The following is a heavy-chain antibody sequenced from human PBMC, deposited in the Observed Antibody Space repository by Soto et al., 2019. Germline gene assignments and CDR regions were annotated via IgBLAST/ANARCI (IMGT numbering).Heavy chain of an antibody. CDR2: IYYSGST. J-gene: IGHJ4*02. CDR3: ARLNWNDGGWLDY. Sequence: QLQLQESGPGLVKPSETLSLTCTVSGGSISSSSYYWGWIRQPPGKALEWIGSIYYSGSTYYNPSLKSRVTISVDTSMNQFSLKLSSVTAADTAVYYCARLNWNDGGWLDYWGQGTLVTVSS. D-gene: IGHD1-1*01. V-gene: IGHV4-39*01. CDR1: GGSISSSSYY.